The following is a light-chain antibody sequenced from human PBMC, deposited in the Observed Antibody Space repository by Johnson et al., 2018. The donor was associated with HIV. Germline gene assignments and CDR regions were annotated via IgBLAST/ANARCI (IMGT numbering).Light chain of an antibody. J-gene: IGLJ1*01. V-gene: IGLV1-51*02. CDR1: SSNIGNNY. Sequence: QSVLTQPPSVSAAPGQKVTISCSGSSSNIGNNYVSWYQQLPGTAPKLLIYENNKRPSGIPDRFYGSKSGTSATLGITGLQTGDEADYYCGTWDSSLSAEVFGTGTKVTVL. CDR2: ENN. CDR3: GTWDSSLSAEV.